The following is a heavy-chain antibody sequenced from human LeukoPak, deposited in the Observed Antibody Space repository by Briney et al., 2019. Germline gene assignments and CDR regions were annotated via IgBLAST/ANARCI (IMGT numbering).Heavy chain of an antibody. V-gene: IGHV4-39*07. CDR2: INHSGST. D-gene: IGHD2-2*01. J-gene: IGHJ4*02. Sequence: SETLSLTCTVSGGSISSSSYYWGWIRQPPGKGLEWIGEINHSGSTNYNPSLKSRVTISVDTSKNQFSLKLSSVTAADTAVYYCASARYCSSTSCQYYYFDYWGQGTLVTVSS. CDR1: GGSISSSSYY. CDR3: ASARYCSSTSCQYYYFDY.